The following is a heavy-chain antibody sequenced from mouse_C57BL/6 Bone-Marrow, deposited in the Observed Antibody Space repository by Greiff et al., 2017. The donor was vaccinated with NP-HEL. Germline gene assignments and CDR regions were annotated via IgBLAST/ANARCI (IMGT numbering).Heavy chain of an antibody. CDR1: GYTFTSYW. CDR3: ARKNYYGSRRAWFAY. CDR2: IDPSDSYT. V-gene: IGHV1-69*01. J-gene: IGHJ3*01. D-gene: IGHD1-1*01. Sequence: QVQLQQPGAELVMPGASVKLSCKASGYTFTSYWMHWVKQRPGQGLEWIGEIDPSDSYTNYNQKFKGKSTLTVDKSSSTDYMQLSSLTSEDSAVYYCARKNYYGSRRAWFAYWGQGTLVTVSA.